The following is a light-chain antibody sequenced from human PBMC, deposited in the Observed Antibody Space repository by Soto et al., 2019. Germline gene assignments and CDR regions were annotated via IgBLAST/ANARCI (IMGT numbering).Light chain of an antibody. CDR1: RSLISW. Sequence: EIQMTQSPSPLSASGGDRVAITCRASRSLISWLAWYQQKPGKAPKXLIYAASSLQSGVPSRFSGSGSGTDFTLTISSLQPEDFATYYCQQSYSTPLTFGGGTKVDIK. J-gene: IGKJ4*01. V-gene: IGKV1-39*01. CDR2: AAS. CDR3: QQSYSTPLT.